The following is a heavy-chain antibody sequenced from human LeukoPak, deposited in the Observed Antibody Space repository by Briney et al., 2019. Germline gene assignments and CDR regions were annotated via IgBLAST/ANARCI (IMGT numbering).Heavy chain of an antibody. V-gene: IGHV3-48*03. CDR3: TRDRDLIYPGWFDP. J-gene: IGHJ5*02. Sequence: GGSLRLSCAASGFTFSSYEMNWVRQAPGKGLEWISYIASDSSAIYYGDSVQGRFTISRDNAKNSLYLQMNSLRAEDTAVYYCTRDRDLIYPGWFDPWGQGTLVTVSS. CDR2: IASDSSAI. CDR1: GFTFSSYE. D-gene: IGHD3-3*01.